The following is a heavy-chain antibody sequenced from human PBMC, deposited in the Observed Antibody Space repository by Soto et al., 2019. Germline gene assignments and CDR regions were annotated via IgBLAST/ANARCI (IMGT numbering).Heavy chain of an antibody. D-gene: IGHD3-10*01. V-gene: IGHV3-74*01. CDR3: ARGTYYYGSGSYPRDY. Sequence: GGSLRLSCAASGFTFSSYWMHWVRQAPGEGLVWVSRINSDGSSTSYADSVKGRFTISRDNAKNTLYLQMNSLRAEDTAVYYCARGTYYYGSGSYPRDYWGQGTLVTVSS. CDR1: GFTFSSYW. CDR2: INSDGSST. J-gene: IGHJ4*02.